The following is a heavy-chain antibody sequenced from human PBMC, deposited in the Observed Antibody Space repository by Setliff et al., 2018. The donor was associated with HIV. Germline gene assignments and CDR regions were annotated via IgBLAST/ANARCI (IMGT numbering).Heavy chain of an antibody. CDR3: AKDAKGSIDY. V-gene: IGHV3-74*01. CDR2: VKNDGTST. D-gene: IGHD1-26*01. Sequence: PGGSLRLSCAASGFTFSDYWMHWVRQAPGKGLVWVSRVKNDGTSTDYADSVRGRFTISRDDAKNTLYLQMSGLRIEDTATYFCAKDAKGSIDYWGQGTLVTVSS. CDR1: GFTFSDYW. J-gene: IGHJ4*02.